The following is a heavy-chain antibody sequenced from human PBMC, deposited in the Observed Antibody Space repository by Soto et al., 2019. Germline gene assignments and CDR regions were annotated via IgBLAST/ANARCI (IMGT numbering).Heavy chain of an antibody. CDR3: EKALTFSYYDFWSGYYDFDY. CDR2: ISYDGSNK. CDR1: GFTFSSYG. D-gene: IGHD3-3*01. Sequence: GGSLTLSCAASGFTFSSYGMHWVRQAPGKGLEWVAVISYDGSNKYYADSVKGRFTISRDNSNNPLNLKMNSLRAEDTAVYYCEKALTFSYYDFWSGYYDFDYWGQGT. V-gene: IGHV3-30*18. J-gene: IGHJ4*02.